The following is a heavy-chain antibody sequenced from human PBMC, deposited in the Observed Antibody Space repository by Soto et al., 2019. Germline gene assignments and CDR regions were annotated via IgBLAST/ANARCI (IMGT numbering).Heavy chain of an antibody. J-gene: IGHJ4*02. CDR3: ARVSESSWYFDY. D-gene: IGHD3-10*01. V-gene: IGHV3-30-3*01. CDR2: ISYDGSNK. CDR1: GFTFSSYA. Sequence: QVQLVESGGGVVQPGRSLRLSCAASGFTFSSYAMHWVRQAPGKGLEWVAVISYDGSNKYYADSVKGRFTISRDNSKNPLYLQMNSLRAEDTAVYYCARVSESSWYFDYWGQGTLVTVSS.